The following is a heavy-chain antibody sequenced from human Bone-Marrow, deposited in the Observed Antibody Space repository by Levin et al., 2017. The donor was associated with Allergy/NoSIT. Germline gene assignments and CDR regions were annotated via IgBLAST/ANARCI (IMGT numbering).Heavy chain of an antibody. J-gene: IGHJ4*02. V-gene: IGHV4-61*01. CDR1: GDSVSSATYF. CDR3: ARGGRAAAETNSFDY. Sequence: NAGGSLRLSCTVSGDSVSSATYFWSWIRQPPGRGLEWIGVMSYSGYTNYNPSLKSRVSISIDTSKNQFSLKLSSVTAADTAVYYCARGGRAAAETNSFDYWGQGTLVTVFS. CDR2: MSYSGYT. D-gene: IGHD6-13*01.